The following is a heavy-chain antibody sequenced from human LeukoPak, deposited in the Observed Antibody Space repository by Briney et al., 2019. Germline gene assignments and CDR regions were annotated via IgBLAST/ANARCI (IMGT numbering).Heavy chain of an antibody. J-gene: IGHJ3*02. CDR3: ATFPPIGRSFSFDI. CDR2: IYSGDSK. D-gene: IGHD1-26*01. V-gene: IGHV3-53*01. CDR1: GFTVSSNY. Sequence: GGSLRLSCAASGFTVSSNYMSWVRQAPGKGLEWVSVIYSGDSKYYADSVKGRFIISRDNSKNTLYLQMNSLTVEDTAIYYCATFPPIGRSFSFDIWGQGTMVTISS.